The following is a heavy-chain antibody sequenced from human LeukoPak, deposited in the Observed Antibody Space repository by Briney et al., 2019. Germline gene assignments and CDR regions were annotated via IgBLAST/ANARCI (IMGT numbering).Heavy chain of an antibody. D-gene: IGHD3-22*01. J-gene: IGHJ4*02. Sequence: SETLSLTCAVSGGSISSGGYSWSWIRQPPGKGLEWIGYIYHSGSTNYNPSLKSRVTISVDRSKNQFSLKLSSVTAADTAVYYCASSYDSSGYYPPRLDYWGQGTLVTVSS. CDR3: ASSYDSSGYYPPRLDY. V-gene: IGHV4-30-2*01. CDR1: GGSISSGGYS. CDR2: IYHSGST.